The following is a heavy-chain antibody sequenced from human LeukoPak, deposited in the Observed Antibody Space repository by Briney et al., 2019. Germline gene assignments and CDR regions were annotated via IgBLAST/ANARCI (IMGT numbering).Heavy chain of an antibody. CDR3: AKESVWFGEPNPFDY. V-gene: IGHV3-30*02. CDR2: IRYDGSNK. J-gene: IGHJ4*02. CDR1: GFTFSSYG. D-gene: IGHD3-10*01. Sequence: GGSLRLSCAASGFTFSSYGMHWVRQAPGKGLEWVAFIRYDGSNKYYTDSVKGRFTISRDNSKNTLYLQMNSLRPEDTAVYYCAKESVWFGEPNPFDYWGREPWSPSPQ.